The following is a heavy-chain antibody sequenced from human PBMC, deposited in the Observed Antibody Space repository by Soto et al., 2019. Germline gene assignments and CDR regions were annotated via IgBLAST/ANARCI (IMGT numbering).Heavy chain of an antibody. CDR3: ARGRRGYSYGYSSQTWIWFDP. Sequence: SETLSLTCAVYGGSFSGYYWSWIRQPPGKGLEWIGEINHSGSTNYNPSLKSRVTISVDTSKNQFSLKLSSVTAADTAVYYCARGRRGYSYGYSSQTWIWFDPWGQGTLVTAPQ. CDR2: INHSGST. CDR1: GGSFSGYY. J-gene: IGHJ5*02. D-gene: IGHD5-18*01. V-gene: IGHV4-34*01.